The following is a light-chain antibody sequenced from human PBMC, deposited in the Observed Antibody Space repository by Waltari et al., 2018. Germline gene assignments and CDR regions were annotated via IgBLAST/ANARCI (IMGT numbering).Light chain of an antibody. CDR3: WLAYTGGIVV. J-gene: IGLJ2*01. V-gene: IGLV7-46*01. CDR1: TGTVTSGHS. CDR2: DSY. Sequence: QAVVTQAHSLTVSPGGTVTLTFGSSTGTVTSGHSPYWLQPKPGQAPRTLLYDSYLKQSWTPARFSVSLVGGKAVLTLSGAQAEDEAKYYCWLAYTGGIVVFGGGTELAVL.